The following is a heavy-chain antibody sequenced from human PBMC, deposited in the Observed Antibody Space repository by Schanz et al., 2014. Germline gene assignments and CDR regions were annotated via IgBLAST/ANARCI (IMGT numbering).Heavy chain of an antibody. Sequence: QVQLLQFGGGVVQPGRSLRLSCAASGFTFSSYAMHWVRQAPGKGLEWVALISNDGSIKYYADSVEGRFTISRDNSRNTLYLQMNSLRTEDTAVYYCASPSGYSDYGTYFDFWGHGTLVTVSS. D-gene: IGHD5-12*01. CDR3: ASPSGYSDYGTYFDF. CDR1: GFTFSSYA. J-gene: IGHJ4*01. CDR2: ISNDGSIK. V-gene: IGHV3-30-3*01.